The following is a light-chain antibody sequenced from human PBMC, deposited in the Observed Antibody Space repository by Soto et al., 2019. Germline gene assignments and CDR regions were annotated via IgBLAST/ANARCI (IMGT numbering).Light chain of an antibody. CDR2: EVT. CDR1: SSDLGGYNY. CDR3: SSFAGTNDVV. Sequence: QAVVTQPPSASGSPGQSVTISCTGTSSDLGGYNYVSWYQQHPGKAPKLMIYEVTKRPSGVPDRFSGSTSGYTASLTVSGLQAEDEAAYYCSSFAGTNDVVFGGGTKVTVL. V-gene: IGLV2-8*01. J-gene: IGLJ2*01.